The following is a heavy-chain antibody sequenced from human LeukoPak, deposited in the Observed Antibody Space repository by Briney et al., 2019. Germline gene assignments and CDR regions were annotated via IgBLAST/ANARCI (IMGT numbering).Heavy chain of an antibody. Sequence: GRSLRLSCAASGFTFSTYSMHWVRQAPGKGLEWVAGISYDGRNKNNADSVKGRFTISRDNSENTLYLQMNSLRVEDTAVYYCAKGKYLLDYWGQGTLVTVSS. CDR2: ISYDGRNK. CDR1: GFTFSTYS. V-gene: IGHV3-30*04. D-gene: IGHD1-26*01. J-gene: IGHJ4*02. CDR3: AKGKYLLDY.